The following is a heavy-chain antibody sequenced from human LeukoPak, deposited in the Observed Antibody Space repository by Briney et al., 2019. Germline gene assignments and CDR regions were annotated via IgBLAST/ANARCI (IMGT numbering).Heavy chain of an antibody. V-gene: IGHV1-2*02. CDR2: INPNSGGT. J-gene: IGHJ5*02. CDR3: AREGPSSGWYLTWFDP. D-gene: IGHD6-19*01. Sequence: ASVKVSCKASGYTFTGYYMHWERQAPGQGLEWMGWINPNSGGTNYAQKFQGRVTMTRDTSISTAYMELSRLRSDDTAVYYCAREGPSSGWYLTWFDPWGQGTLVTVCS. CDR1: GYTFTGYY.